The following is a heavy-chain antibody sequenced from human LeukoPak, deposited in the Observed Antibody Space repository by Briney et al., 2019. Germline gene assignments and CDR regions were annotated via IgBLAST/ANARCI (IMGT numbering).Heavy chain of an antibody. CDR3: AKVVGIAIDY. Sequence: QPGGSLRLSCAASGFTFSNYWMHWVRQAPGKGLVWASRINSDGINTSYADSVKGRFTISRDNSKNTLYLQMNSLRPEDTAVYSCAKVVGIAIDYWGQGTLVTVSS. CDR1: GFTFSNYW. V-gene: IGHV3-74*01. D-gene: IGHD6-13*01. J-gene: IGHJ4*02. CDR2: INSDGINT.